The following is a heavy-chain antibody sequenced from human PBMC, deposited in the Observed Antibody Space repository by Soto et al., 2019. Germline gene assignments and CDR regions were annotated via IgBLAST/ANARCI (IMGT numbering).Heavy chain of an antibody. V-gene: IGHV1-69*06. CDR3: ARYPMYCGGDSYSGTAGHYYYYCMDF. Sequence: SVKVSCKASGGTFSSYAISWVGQAPGQGLEWMGGIIPIFGTANYAQKFQGRVTITADKNTSTAYMELSSLRSEDTAVYYCARYPMYCGGDSYSGTAGHYYYYCMDFWCQGTTVTVSS. J-gene: IGHJ6*02. CDR2: IIPIFGTA. CDR1: GGTFSSYA. D-gene: IGHD2-21*02.